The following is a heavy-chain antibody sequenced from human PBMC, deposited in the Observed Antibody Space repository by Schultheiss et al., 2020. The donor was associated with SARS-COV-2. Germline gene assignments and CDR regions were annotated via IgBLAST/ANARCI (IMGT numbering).Heavy chain of an antibody. CDR3: ASLVAGDYYYYGMDV. D-gene: IGHD3-10*01. V-gene: IGHV4-31*03. CDR2: IYYSGST. J-gene: IGHJ6*02. CDR1: GGSISSGGYY. Sequence: SETLSLTCTVSGGSISSGGYYWSWIRQHPGKGLEWIGYIYYSGSTYYNPSLKSRVTISVDTSKNHFSLKLSSVNAADTAVYYCASLVAGDYYYYGMDVWGQGTTVTVSS.